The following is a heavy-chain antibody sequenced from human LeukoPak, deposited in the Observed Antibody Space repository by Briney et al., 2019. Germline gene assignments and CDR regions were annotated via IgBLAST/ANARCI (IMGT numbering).Heavy chain of an antibody. Sequence: GASAKVSCEASGYTFTGYYMHWVRQAPGQGLEWMGWINPNSGGTNYAQKFQGRVTMTRDTSISTAYMELSRLTSDDPAVYYCAGALIQSWLDYWGQGTLVTVSS. D-gene: IGHD3-10*01. CDR2: INPNSGGT. CDR3: AGALIQSWLDY. J-gene: IGHJ4*02. V-gene: IGHV1-2*02. CDR1: GYTFTGYY.